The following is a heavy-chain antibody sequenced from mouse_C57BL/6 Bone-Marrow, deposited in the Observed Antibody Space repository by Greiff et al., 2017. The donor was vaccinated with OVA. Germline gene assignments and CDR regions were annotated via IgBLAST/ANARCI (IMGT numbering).Heavy chain of an antibody. CDR2: IYPRSGNT. D-gene: IGHD2-3*01. CDR3: ARCGWLSTSAY. V-gene: IGHV1-81*01. J-gene: IGHJ3*01. CDR1: GYTFTSYG. Sequence: QVQLQQPGTELVKPGASVKLSCKASGYTFTSYGISWVKQRTGQGLEWIGEIYPRSGNTYYNEKFKGKATLTADKSSSTAYMELRSLTSEDSAVYFCARCGWLSTSAYWGQGTLVTVSA.